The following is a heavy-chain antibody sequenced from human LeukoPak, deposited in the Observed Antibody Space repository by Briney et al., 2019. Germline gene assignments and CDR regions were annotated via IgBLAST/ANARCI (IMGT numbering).Heavy chain of an antibody. CDR2: ISWSSGSI. V-gene: IGHV3-9*01. CDR3: AKDMGGSPDPSYYFDY. CDR1: GFTFDDYA. J-gene: IGHJ4*02. Sequence: HAGGSLRLSCAASGFTFDDYAMHWVRQAPGKGLEWVSGISWSSGSIAYADSVKGRFTISRDNAKNSLYLQMNSLRAEDTALYYCAKDMGGSPDPSYYFDYWGQGTLVTVSS. D-gene: IGHD3-16*01.